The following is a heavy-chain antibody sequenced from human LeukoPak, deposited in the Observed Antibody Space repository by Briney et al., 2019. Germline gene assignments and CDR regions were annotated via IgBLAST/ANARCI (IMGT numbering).Heavy chain of an antibody. CDR1: GYTFTGYF. V-gene: IGHV1-2*02. CDR2: INPNSGGT. D-gene: IGHD6-19*01. J-gene: IGHJ4*02. CDR3: ATSSGWKSNIDY. Sequence: ASVKVSCKASGYTFTGYFMHWVRLAPGQGLEWMGWINPNSGGTNYAQKFQGRVTMTRDTSISTAYMELSRLGSDDTAVFYCATSSGWKSNIDYWGQGTLVTVSS.